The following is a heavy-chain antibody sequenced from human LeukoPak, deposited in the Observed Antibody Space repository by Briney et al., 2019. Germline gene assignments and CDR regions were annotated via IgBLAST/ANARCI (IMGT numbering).Heavy chain of an antibody. Sequence: AASVKVSCKASGYTFTGYYMHWVRQAPGQGLEWMGWINPNSGGTNYAQKFQGRVTMTRDTSISTAYMELSRLRSDDTAVYYCARENTPLLEWFPRKGFDYWGQGTLVTVSS. D-gene: IGHD3-3*01. CDR3: ARENTPLLEWFPRKGFDY. CDR2: INPNSGGT. V-gene: IGHV1-2*02. J-gene: IGHJ4*02. CDR1: GYTFTGYY.